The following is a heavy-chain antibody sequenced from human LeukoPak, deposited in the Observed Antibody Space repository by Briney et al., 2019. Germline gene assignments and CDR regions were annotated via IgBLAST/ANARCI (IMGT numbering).Heavy chain of an antibody. CDR1: GGSFSGYY. CDR3: ARGVAARPFNWSDP. V-gene: IGHV4-34*01. Sequence: PSETLSLTCAVYGGSFSGYYWSWIRQPPGKGLEWIGEINHSGSTNYNPSLKSRVTISVDTSKNQFSLKLSSVTAADTAVYYCARGVAARPFNWSDPWGQGTLVTVSS. J-gene: IGHJ5*02. D-gene: IGHD6-6*01. CDR2: INHSGST.